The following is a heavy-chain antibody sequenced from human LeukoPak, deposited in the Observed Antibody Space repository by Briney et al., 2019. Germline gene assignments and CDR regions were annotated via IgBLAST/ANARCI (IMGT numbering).Heavy chain of an antibody. CDR3: PPAITGSRSALDV. CDR2: ISGSGGTT. J-gene: IGHJ6*02. Sequence: GGSLRLSWAASGFTLITYAMSWVRQAPGKGLEWVSAISGSGGTTSYADSVKGRFTISRDNAKNALYLQMNSLRAEDTSLYYCPPAITGSRSALDVSGQGTTVTVSS. V-gene: IGHV3-23*01. D-gene: IGHD1-20*01. CDR1: GFTLITYA.